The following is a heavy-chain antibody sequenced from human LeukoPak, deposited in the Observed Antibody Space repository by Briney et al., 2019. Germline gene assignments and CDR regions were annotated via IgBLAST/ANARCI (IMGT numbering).Heavy chain of an antibody. D-gene: IGHD6-19*01. V-gene: IGHV1-18*01. CDR3: PRGYSRGSYSGWYFDL. J-gene: IGHJ2*01. CDR2: ISAYNGNT. CDR1: GYTLTSYG. Sequence: ASVKVSCKASGYTLTSYGISWVRQAPGQGLEWMGWISAYNGNTNYAQKLQGRVTMTTDTSTSTAYMGLRSLRSHDTAVYYCPRGYSRGSYSGWYFDLSGRGTLVTVSS.